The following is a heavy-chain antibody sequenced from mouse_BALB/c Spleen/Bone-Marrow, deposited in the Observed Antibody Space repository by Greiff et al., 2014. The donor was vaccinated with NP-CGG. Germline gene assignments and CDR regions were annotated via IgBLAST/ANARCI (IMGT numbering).Heavy chain of an antibody. CDR3: ARRGFDNSYWYFGV. CDR1: GFTFSSYG. Sequence: EVQVEESGGDLVKPGGSVKLSCAASGFTFSSYGMSWVRQTPDKSLEWVGTISSGGSHTYYPDSVKGRFTISRDNAKNTLYLQMSSLKSEDTAIYYCARRGFDNSYWYFGVWGAGTTVTVSS. J-gene: IGHJ1*01. V-gene: IGHV5-6*01. CDR2: ISSGGSHT.